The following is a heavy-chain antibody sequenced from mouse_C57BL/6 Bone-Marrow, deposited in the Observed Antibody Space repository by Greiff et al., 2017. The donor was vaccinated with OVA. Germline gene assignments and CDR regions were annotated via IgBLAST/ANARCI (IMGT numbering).Heavy chain of an antibody. V-gene: IGHV1-64*01. CDR1: GYTFTSYW. CDR2: IHPNSGST. D-gene: IGHD3-2*02. J-gene: IGHJ4*01. Sequence: QVQLQQPGAELVKPGASVKLSCKASGYTFTSYWMHWVKQRPGQGLEWIGMIHPNSGSTNYNEKFKSKATLTVDKSSSTAYMQLSSLTSEDSAVYYCARRAQATPYYYAMDYWGQGTSVTVSS. CDR3: ARRAQATPYYYAMDY.